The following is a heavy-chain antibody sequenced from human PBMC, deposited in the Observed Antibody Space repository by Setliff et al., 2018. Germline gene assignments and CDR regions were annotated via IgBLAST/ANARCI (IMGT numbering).Heavy chain of an antibody. J-gene: IGHJ4*02. CDR3: ARGGTYRYFDY. CDR2: VFYNGAA. V-gene: IGHV4-59*01. CDR1: GDSISDAS. Sequence: TLSLTCTVSGDSISDASIMAWIRQPPGKGLEFIGYVFYNGAAKYDPSLKSRVTMSVDTSKTQFSLKPNSMTTADTAVYYCARGGTYRYFDYWGQGAPVTVSS.